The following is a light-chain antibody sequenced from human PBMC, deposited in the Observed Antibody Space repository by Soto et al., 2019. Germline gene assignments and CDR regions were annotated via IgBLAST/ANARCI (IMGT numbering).Light chain of an antibody. CDR2: AAS. V-gene: IGKV1-27*01. CDR3: QKYNSDSLSFS. J-gene: IGKJ3*01. Sequence: DVQMTQSPSSLSASVGDRVTITCRASQGITNSVAWYQHKPGKVPKLLISAASTLHSGVPSRFSGRGAGTDFTLTIDSLQPEDVATYYCQKYNSDSLSFSFGSGTKVDIK. CDR1: QGITNS.